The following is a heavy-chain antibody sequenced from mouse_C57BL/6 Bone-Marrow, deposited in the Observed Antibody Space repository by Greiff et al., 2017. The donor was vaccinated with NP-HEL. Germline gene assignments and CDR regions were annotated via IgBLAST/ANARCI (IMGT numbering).Heavy chain of an antibody. J-gene: IGHJ4*01. CDR2: INPNNGGT. CDR1: GYTFTDYY. Sequence: EVQLLQSGPELVKPGASVKISCKASGYTFTDYYMNWVKQSHGKSLEWIGDINPNNGGTSYNQKFKGKATLTVDKSSSTAYMELRSLTSEDSAVYYCRGLLWGYYYAMDYWGQGTSVTVSS. D-gene: IGHD2-1*01. V-gene: IGHV1-26*01. CDR3: RGLLWGYYYAMDY.